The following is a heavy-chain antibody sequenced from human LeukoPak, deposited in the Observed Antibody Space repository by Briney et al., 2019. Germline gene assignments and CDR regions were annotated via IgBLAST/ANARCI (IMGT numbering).Heavy chain of an antibody. Sequence: SVKVSCKASGGTFSNYAISWVRQAPGQGLEWMGGIIPIFDTADYAQKFQGRLTITADEPTSTAYMELSSLRAEDTAVYYCARDLLGSHTSYSSGAWDYWGQGTLVTVSS. CDR2: IIPIFDTA. V-gene: IGHV1-69*13. CDR1: GGTFSNYA. J-gene: IGHJ4*02. D-gene: IGHD3-9*01. CDR3: ARDLLGSHTSYSSGAWDY.